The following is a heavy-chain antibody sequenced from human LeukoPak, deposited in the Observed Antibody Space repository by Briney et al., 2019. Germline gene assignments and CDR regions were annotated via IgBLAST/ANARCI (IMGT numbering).Heavy chain of an antibody. CDR3: ARGQRGGIAVAGIFDY. J-gene: IGHJ4*02. Sequence: PSVKVSCKASGYTFTTSGINWVRQAPGQGLEWMGCINVYNGNTNYAQKFQGRITMTRDTSTSTAYMELRSLKSDDTAVYYCARGQRGGIAVAGIFDYWGQGTLVTVSS. V-gene: IGHV1-18*01. D-gene: IGHD6-19*01. CDR1: GYTFTTSG. CDR2: INVYNGNT.